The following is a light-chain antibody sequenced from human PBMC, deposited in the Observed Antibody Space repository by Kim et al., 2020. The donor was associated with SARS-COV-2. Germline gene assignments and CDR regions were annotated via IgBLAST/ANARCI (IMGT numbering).Light chain of an antibody. CDR1: QAIRKY. J-gene: IGKJ2*01. CDR3: QTYDTVPYN. CDR2: AVS. Sequence: DIQMTQSPSSLSASVGDRVTITCRASQAIRKYVAWYQQRPGKIPKLLIHAVSTLQSGVPSRFSGGGSGTDFTLTIRGLQPEDVATYYYQTYDTVPYNFGQGTRLVI. V-gene: IGKV1-27*01.